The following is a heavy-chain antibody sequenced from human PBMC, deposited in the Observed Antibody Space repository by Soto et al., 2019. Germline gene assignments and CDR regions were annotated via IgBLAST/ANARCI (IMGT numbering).Heavy chain of an antibody. J-gene: IGHJ3*02. D-gene: IGHD3-22*01. CDR3: ARDRSFYYDSSNSGYDAFDI. Sequence: ESGGGLVKPGGSLRLSCAASGFTFSDYYMSWIRQAPGKGLEWVSYISSSSSYTNYADSVKGRFTISRDNAKNSLYLQMNSLRAEDTAVYYCARDRSFYYDSSNSGYDAFDIWGQGTMVTVSS. CDR2: ISSSSSYT. CDR1: GFTFSDYY. V-gene: IGHV3-11*06.